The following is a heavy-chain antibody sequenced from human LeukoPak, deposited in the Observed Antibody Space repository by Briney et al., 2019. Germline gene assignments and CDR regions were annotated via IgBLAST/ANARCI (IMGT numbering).Heavy chain of an antibody. CDR3: ARDFGDKSAFDI. CDR2: INPSGGST. V-gene: IGHV1-46*01. CDR1: GYTFTSYY. D-gene: IGHD3-16*01. J-gene: IGHJ3*02. Sequence: ASVKVSCKASGYTFTSYYMHWVRHAPGQGLEWMGIINPSGGSTSYAQKFQGRVTMTRDTSTSTAYMELRSLRSDDTAVYYCARDFGDKSAFDIWGQGTMVTVCS.